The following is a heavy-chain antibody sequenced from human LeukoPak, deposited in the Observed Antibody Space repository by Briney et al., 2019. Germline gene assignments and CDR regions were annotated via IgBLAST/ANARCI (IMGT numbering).Heavy chain of an antibody. J-gene: IGHJ4*02. V-gene: IGHV1-58*01. Sequence: ASVKVSCKASGFTFTSSAVQWVRQARGQRLEWIGWIVVGSGNTNYAQKFQERVTITRDMSTSTAYMELSSLRSEDTAVYYCARDFVWYVVVPAAHRFDYWGQGTLVTVSS. D-gene: IGHD2-2*01. CDR1: GFTFTSSA. CDR2: IVVGSGNT. CDR3: ARDFVWYVVVPAAHRFDY.